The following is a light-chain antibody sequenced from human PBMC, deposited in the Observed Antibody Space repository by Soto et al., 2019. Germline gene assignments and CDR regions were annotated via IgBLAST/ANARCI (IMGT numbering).Light chain of an antibody. Sequence: SALTQPASVSGSPGQSITISCTGSSSDVGRYNYVSWYQQRPGKAPKLIIFEVSSRPSGISSRFSGSKSGNTASLTIFGLQTEEEADYYCSKYTRTFYVFGTGTKVTVL. J-gene: IGLJ1*01. CDR3: SKYTRTFYV. CDR2: EVS. CDR1: SSDVGRYNY. V-gene: IGLV2-14*01.